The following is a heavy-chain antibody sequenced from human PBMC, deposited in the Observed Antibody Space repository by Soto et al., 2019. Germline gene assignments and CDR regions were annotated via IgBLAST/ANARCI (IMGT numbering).Heavy chain of an antibody. CDR2: ISYDGSNK. V-gene: IGHV3-30-3*01. J-gene: IGHJ4*02. CDR1: GFTFSSYA. D-gene: IGHD3-3*01. Sequence: GGSLRLSCAASGFTFSSYAMHWVRQAPGKGLEWVAVISYDGSNKYYADSVKGRFTISRDNSKNTLYLQMNSLRAEDTAVYYCARVDYDFWSGYYFDYWGQGTLVTISS. CDR3: ARVDYDFWSGYYFDY.